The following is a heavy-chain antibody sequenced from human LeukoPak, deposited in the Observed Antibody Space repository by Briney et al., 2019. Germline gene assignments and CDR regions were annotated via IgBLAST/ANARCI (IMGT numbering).Heavy chain of an antibody. V-gene: IGHV3-13*01. J-gene: IGHJ5*02. CDR1: GFTFSSYA. D-gene: IGHD6-13*01. Sequence: GGSLRLSCAASGFTFSSYAMHWVRQATGKGLEWVSAIGTAGDTYYPGSVKGRFTISRENAKNSLYLQMNSLRAGDTAVYYCARGRSWYDNNWFDPWGQGTLVTVSS. CDR2: IGTAGDT. CDR3: ARGRSWYDNNWFDP.